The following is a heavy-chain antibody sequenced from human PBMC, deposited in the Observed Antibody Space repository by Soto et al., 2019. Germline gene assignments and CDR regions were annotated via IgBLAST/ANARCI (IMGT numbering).Heavy chain of an antibody. J-gene: IGHJ6*02. V-gene: IGHV3-15*01. D-gene: IGHD3-3*01. CDR3: ARDKSIRDYYYYYYGMDV. Sequence: PGGSLRLSCVASGFTFSSYGMNWVRQGPGKGLEWVGRVKSKTDGGTTDYAAPVKGRFTISRDDSKNTLYLQMNSLRAEDTAVYYCARDKSIRDYYYYYYGMDVWGQGTTVTVSS. CDR2: VKSKTDGGTT. CDR1: GFTFSSYG.